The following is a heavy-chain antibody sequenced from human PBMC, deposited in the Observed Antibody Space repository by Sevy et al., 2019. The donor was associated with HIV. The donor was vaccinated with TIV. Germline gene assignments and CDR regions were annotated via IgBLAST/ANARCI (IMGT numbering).Heavy chain of an antibody. CDR2: IIPIFGTA. Sequence: ASVKVSCKASGGTFSSYAISWVRQAPGQGLEWMGGIIPIFGTANYAQKFQGRATITPDKSTRTAYMELSSLRSEDTAVYYCASLDDEEVRLGKYYFDYWGQGTLVTVSS. CDR1: GGTFSSYA. J-gene: IGHJ4*02. V-gene: IGHV1-69*06. CDR3: ASLDDEEVRLGKYYFDY. D-gene: IGHD1-1*01.